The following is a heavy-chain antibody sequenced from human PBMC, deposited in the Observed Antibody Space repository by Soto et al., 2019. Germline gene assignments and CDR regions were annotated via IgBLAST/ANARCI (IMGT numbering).Heavy chain of an antibody. CDR2: ISSSSNCT. Sequence: PGGSLRLSCAASGFTFSSSAMSWVRQAPGKGLEWVSAISSSSNCTYYADTMKGRFTVSRDNSKSSLYLEMNSLRAEDTAVYYCARESEDLTSNFDYWGQGTLVTVSS. V-gene: IGHV3-23*01. CDR3: ARESEDLTSNFDY. J-gene: IGHJ4*02. CDR1: GFTFSSSA.